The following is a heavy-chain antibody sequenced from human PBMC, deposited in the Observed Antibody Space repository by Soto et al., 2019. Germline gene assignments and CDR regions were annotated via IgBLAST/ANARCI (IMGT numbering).Heavy chain of an antibody. Sequence: SVKGCCKACGGAFSSYAISLVRQAPGQGLEWMGGIIPLFGTAVYAQKFQGRVTITADESTSTAYMELSSLRSEDTAVYYCARDEVVHGYYGMDVWGQGTTVTVSS. V-gene: IGHV1-69*13. D-gene: IGHD6-6*01. CDR1: GGAFSSYA. CDR3: ARDEVVHGYYGMDV. CDR2: IIPLFGTA. J-gene: IGHJ6*02.